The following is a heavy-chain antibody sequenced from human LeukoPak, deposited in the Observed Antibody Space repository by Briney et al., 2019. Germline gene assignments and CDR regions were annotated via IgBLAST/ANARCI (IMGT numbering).Heavy chain of an antibody. CDR1: GDSICSSTYY. CDR3: ARDLAAAGLTNFDY. Sequence: SETLSLTCTVSGDSICSSTYYWGWIRQPPGKGLEWIGNIYYSGSTYYNPSLKSRVTISVDTSKNQFSLKLNSVTAADTAVYYCARDLAAAGLTNFDYWGQGTLVTVSS. J-gene: IGHJ4*02. V-gene: IGHV4-39*07. D-gene: IGHD6-13*01. CDR2: IYYSGST.